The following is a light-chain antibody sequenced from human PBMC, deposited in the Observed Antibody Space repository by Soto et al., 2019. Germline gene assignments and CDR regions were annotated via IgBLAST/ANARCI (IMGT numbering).Light chain of an antibody. CDR2: GAS. Sequence: EIVMTQSPATLSVSPGERATISCRASQSVYNNLAWYQQKPGQAPRLIIYGASTRATGIPARFSGSGSGTEFTLTISSLQSEDFAVYFCQQYNNWPPVTVGPGTKVDIK. CDR1: QSVYNN. CDR3: QQYNNWPPVT. J-gene: IGKJ3*01. V-gene: IGKV3-15*01.